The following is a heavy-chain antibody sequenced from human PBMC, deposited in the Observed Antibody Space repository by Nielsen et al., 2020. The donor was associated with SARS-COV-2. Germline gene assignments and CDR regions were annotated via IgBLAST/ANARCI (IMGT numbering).Heavy chain of an antibody. V-gene: IGHV4-30-2*01. CDR2: IYHSGST. J-gene: IGHJ3*02. CDR3: ARHSPGGAFDI. Sequence: RQAPGKGLEWIGYIYHSGSTYYNPSLKSRVTISVDRSKNQFSLKLSSVTAADTAVYYCARHSPGGAFDIWGQGTMVTVSS. D-gene: IGHD3-16*01.